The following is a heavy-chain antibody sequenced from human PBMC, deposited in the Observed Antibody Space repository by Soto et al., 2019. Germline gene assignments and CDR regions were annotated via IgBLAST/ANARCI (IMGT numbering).Heavy chain of an antibody. J-gene: IGHJ6*02. CDR1: GFTFSSYA. CDR3: ALLEGYSSGWYYYYGMDV. Sequence: GGSLRLSCAASGFTFSSYAMSWVRQAPGKGLEWVSAISGSGGSTYYADSVKGRFTISRDNSKNTLYLQMNSLRAEDTAVYYCALLEGYSSGWYYYYGMDVWGQGTTVTVSS. V-gene: IGHV3-23*01. D-gene: IGHD6-19*01. CDR2: ISGSGGST.